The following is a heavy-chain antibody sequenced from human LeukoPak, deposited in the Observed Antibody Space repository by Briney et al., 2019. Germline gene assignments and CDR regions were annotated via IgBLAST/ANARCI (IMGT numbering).Heavy chain of an antibody. CDR1: GGSISSYY. V-gene: IGHV4-59*01. J-gene: IGHJ5*02. CDR2: IYYSGST. Sequence: SETLSLTCTVSGGSISSYYWSWIRQPPGKGLEWIGYIYYSGSTNYNPSLKSRVTISVDTSKNQFSLNLTSVTAADTAVYYRARDRDGYKAWGQGTLVTVSS. CDR3: ARDRDGYKA. D-gene: IGHD5-24*01.